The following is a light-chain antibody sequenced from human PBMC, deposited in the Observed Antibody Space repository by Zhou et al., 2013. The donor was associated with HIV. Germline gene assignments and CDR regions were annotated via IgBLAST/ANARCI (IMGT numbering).Light chain of an antibody. CDR1: QSVSGIY. V-gene: IGKV3D-20*02. Sequence: EIVLTQSPGTLSLSPGERATLSCRASQSVSGIYLAWYQQKPGQAPRLLIYDASTRATGIPDRFSGSGSGTDFTLTISRLEPEDFATYYCQQANSFPRTFGQGTKVEIK. J-gene: IGKJ1*01. CDR3: QQANSFPRT. CDR2: DAS.